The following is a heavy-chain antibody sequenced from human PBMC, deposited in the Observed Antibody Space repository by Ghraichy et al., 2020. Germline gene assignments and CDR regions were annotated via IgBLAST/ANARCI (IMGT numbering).Heavy chain of an antibody. CDR3: ARLSVTSGGHVFDI. Sequence: SETLSLTCTVSGGSLTNYHWSWIRLPPGKGLEWVAYIYFSGSTQYNPFLKSRLTISVDTSKNQFSLQLSSVTATDTAVYYCARLSVTSGGHVFDIWGRGAMVTVSS. CDR2: IYFSGST. D-gene: IGHD4-17*01. CDR1: GGSLTNYH. V-gene: IGHV4-59*08. J-gene: IGHJ3*02.